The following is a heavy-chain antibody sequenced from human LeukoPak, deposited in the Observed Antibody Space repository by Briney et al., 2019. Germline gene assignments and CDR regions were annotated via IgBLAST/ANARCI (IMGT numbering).Heavy chain of an antibody. J-gene: IGHJ2*01. D-gene: IGHD3-10*01. CDR3: ARHGFDPVQNVAHWYFDL. Sequence: SETLSLTCAVYGGSFSTYYWTWIRQPPGKGLEWIAEISYSGNTNYNPSLKSRVTIGTSKNEISLNLTSVTAADTAVYYCARHGFDPVQNVAHWYFDLWGRGTLVTVSS. CDR1: GGSFSTYY. V-gene: IGHV4-34*01. CDR2: ISYSGNT.